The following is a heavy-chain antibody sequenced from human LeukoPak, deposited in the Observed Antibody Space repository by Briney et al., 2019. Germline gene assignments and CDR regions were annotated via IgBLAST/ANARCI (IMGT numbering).Heavy chain of an antibody. CDR1: GGSISSYY. CDR2: IYYSGST. V-gene: IGHV4-59*12. CDR3: ARVGLLWFGENGVPFDP. Sequence: SETLSLTCTVSGGSISSYYWSWIRQPPGKGLEWIGYIYYSGSTNYNPSLKSRVTISVDTSKNQFSLKLSSVTAADTAVYYCARVGLLWFGENGVPFDPWGQGTLVTVSS. D-gene: IGHD3-10*01. J-gene: IGHJ5*02.